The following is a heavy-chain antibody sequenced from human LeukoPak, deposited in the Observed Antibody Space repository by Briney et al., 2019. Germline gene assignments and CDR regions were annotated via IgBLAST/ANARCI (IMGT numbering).Heavy chain of an antibody. D-gene: IGHD3-22*01. CDR1: GGSFSGYY. J-gene: IGHJ4*02. CDR3: ASYYYDSSGLDY. CDR2: INHSGST. V-gene: IGHV4-34*01. Sequence: EPSETLSLTCAVYGGSFSGYYWSWIRQPPGKGLEWIGEINHSGSTNYNPSLKSRVTISVDTSKNQFSLKLSSVTAADTAVYYCASYYYDSSGLDYWGQGTLVTVSS.